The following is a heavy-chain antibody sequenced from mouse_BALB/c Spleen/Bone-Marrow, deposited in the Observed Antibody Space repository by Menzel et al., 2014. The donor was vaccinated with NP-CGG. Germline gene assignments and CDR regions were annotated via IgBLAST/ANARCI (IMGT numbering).Heavy chain of an antibody. CDR3: ANYYYGSSLFAY. D-gene: IGHD1-1*01. CDR2: IDPANGNT. CDR1: GFNIKDTY. J-gene: IGHJ3*01. Sequence: EVKLVESGAELVKPGASVKLSCTASGFNIKDTYMHWVKPRPEQGLEWIGRIDPANGNTKYDPKFQGKATITADTSSNTAYLQLSSLTSEDTAVYYCANYYYGSSLFAYWGQGTLVTVSA. V-gene: IGHV14-3*02.